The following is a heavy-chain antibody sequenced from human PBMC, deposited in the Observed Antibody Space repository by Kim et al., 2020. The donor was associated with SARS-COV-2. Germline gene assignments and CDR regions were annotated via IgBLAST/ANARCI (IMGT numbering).Heavy chain of an antibody. CDR3: ARQYPTTILTGSYGMDV. Sequence: GGSLRLSCAASGFTFSSYDMHWVRQATGKGLEWVSAIGTAGDTYYPGSVKGRFTISRENAKNSLYLQMNSLRAGDTAVYYCARQYPTTILTGSYGMDVWGQGTTVTVSS. J-gene: IGHJ6*02. CDR1: GFTFSSYD. CDR2: IGTAGDT. D-gene: IGHD3-9*01. V-gene: IGHV3-13*01.